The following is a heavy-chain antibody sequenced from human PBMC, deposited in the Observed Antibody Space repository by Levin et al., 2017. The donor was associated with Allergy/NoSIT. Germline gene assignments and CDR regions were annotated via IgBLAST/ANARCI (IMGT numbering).Heavy chain of an antibody. CDR1: GFTFSSYW. CDR2: ISPDGSST. V-gene: IGHV3-74*01. CDR3: ARGGSTMSRGFDY. D-gene: IGHD1-26*01. Sequence: LSLTCAASGFTFSSYWMHWVRQVPGKGLLWVSRISPDGSSTYYADSVKGRFTISRDNAKNTVYLQTNSLRAEDTAVYFCARGGSTMSRGFDYWGQGTLVTVSS. J-gene: IGHJ4*02.